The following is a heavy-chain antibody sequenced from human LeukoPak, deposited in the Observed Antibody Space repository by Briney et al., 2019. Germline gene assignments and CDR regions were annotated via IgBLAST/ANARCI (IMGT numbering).Heavy chain of an antibody. V-gene: IGHV3-72*01. D-gene: IGHD3-16*01. J-gene: IGHJ3*01. CDR3: SRDGGASDESAFDF. CDR2: IRRKRQSYST. Sequence: GGSLRLSCAASGFTFDDYGMSWVRQAPGKGLEWVGRIRRKRQSYSTEYAASVKGRFTISRDDSKNSLFLDMNSLKTEDTAVYHCSRDGGASDESAFDFWGRGTMVTVSS. CDR1: GFTFDDYG.